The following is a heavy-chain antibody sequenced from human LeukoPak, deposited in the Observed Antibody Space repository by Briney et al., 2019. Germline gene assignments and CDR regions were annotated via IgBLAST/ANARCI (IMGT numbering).Heavy chain of an antibody. J-gene: IGHJ4*02. Sequence: GGSLRLSCSASGFKFDDFAMHWVRQVPGKGLEWVSGISWNTGSIGYADSVKGRFTISRDNSRNSLSLQMNSLRPEDTALYYCAKDTGTYAFAHLDHWGQGTLVTVSS. CDR1: GFKFDDFA. V-gene: IGHV3-9*01. D-gene: IGHD3-16*01. CDR3: AKDTGTYAFAHLDH. CDR2: ISWNTGSI.